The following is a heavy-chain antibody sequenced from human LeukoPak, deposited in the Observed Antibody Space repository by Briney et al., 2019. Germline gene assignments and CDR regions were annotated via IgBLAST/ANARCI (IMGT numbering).Heavy chain of an antibody. Sequence: GGSLRLSCAASGFTFTNYWMHWVRQAPGKGLEWVSAISGSGGSTYYADSVKGRFTISRDNSKNTLYLQMNSLRAEDTAVYYCAKSYYGSGSYYYYYYGMDVWGQGTQVTVSS. CDR3: AKSYYGSGSYYYYYYGMDV. CDR1: GFTFTNYW. D-gene: IGHD3-10*01. J-gene: IGHJ6*02. V-gene: IGHV3-23*01. CDR2: ISGSGGST.